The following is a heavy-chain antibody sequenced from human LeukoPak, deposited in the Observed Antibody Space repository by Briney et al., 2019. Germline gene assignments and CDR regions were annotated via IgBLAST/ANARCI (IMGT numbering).Heavy chain of an antibody. J-gene: IGHJ6*04. V-gene: IGHV4-34*01. CDR3: ARSGSGYGLRMDV. D-gene: IGHD3-22*01. Sequence: SETLSLTCAVYGGSFSGYYWSWIRQPPGKGLEWIGEINHSGSTNYNPSLKSRVTISVDTSKNQFSLKLSSVTAADTAVYYCARSGSGYGLRMDVWGKGTTVTISS. CDR2: INHSGST. CDR1: GGSFSGYY.